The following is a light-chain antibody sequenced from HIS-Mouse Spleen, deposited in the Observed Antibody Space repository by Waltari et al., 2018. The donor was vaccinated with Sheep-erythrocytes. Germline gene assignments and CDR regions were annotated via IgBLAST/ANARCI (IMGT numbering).Light chain of an antibody. Sequence: QPASVSGSPGQSITISCTGTSSDVGGYNYVSWYQQHPGKAPKLMIYEVSTRPSGVSNRFSGSKSGNTASLTISGLQAEDEADYYCSSYTSSSTPVVFGGGTKLTVL. CDR1: SSDVGGYNY. J-gene: IGLJ2*01. V-gene: IGLV2-14*01. CDR2: EVS. CDR3: SSYTSSSTPVV.